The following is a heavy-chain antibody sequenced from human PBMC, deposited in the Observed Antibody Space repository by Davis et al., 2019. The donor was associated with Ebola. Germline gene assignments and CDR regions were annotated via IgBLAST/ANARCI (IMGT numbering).Heavy chain of an antibody. Sequence: AALVKVSCKASGGTFSSYAISWVRQAPGQGLEWMGGIIPIFGTANYAQKFQGRVTITADESTSTAYMELSSLRSEDTAVYYCARDKLELRLGGGMDVWGKGTTVTVSS. V-gene: IGHV1-69*13. J-gene: IGHJ6*04. CDR2: IIPIFGTA. CDR1: GGTFSSYA. CDR3: ARDKLELRLGGGMDV. D-gene: IGHD1-7*01.